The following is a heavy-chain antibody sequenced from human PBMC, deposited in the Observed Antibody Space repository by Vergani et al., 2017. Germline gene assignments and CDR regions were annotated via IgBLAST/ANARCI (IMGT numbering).Heavy chain of an antibody. CDR3: ARDPDIVVVPAAPYYYYYYGMDV. V-gene: IGHV1-46*01. D-gene: IGHD2-2*01. J-gene: IGHJ6*02. CDR2: INPSGGST. Sequence: QVQLVQSGAEVKKPGASVKVSCKASGYTFTSYYMHWVRQAPGQGLEWMGIINPSGGSTSYAQKFQGRVTMTRDTSTSTVYMELSSLRSEDTAVYYCARDPDIVVVPAAPYYYYYYGMDVGGQGTTVTVSS. CDR1: GYTFTSYY.